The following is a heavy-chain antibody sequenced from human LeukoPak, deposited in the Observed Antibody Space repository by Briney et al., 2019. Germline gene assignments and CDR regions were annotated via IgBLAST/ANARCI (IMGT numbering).Heavy chain of an antibody. CDR3: ARDPYYGSGSYQASGYYYFDY. J-gene: IGHJ4*02. Sequence: SETLSLTCTVSGGSISSSSYYWGWIRQPPGKGLEWIGSIYYSGSTYYNPSLKSRVTISVDTSKNQFSLKLSSVTAADTAVYYCARDPYYGSGSYQASGYYYFDYWGQGTLVTVSS. CDR2: IYYSGST. CDR1: GGSISSSSYY. V-gene: IGHV4-39*07. D-gene: IGHD3-10*01.